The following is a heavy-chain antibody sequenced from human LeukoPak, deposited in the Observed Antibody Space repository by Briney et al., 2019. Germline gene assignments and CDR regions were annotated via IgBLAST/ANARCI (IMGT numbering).Heavy chain of an antibody. CDR3: ATVAYSSGWDEGFDY. J-gene: IGHJ4*02. CDR1: GYTLTELS. V-gene: IGHV1-24*01. CDR2: FDPEDGET. D-gene: IGHD6-19*01. Sequence: EASVKVSCKVSGYTLTELSMHWVRQAPGKGLEWMGGFDPEDGETIYALKFQGRVTMTEDTSTDTAYMELSSLRSEDTAVYYCATVAYSSGWDEGFDYWGQGTLVTVSS.